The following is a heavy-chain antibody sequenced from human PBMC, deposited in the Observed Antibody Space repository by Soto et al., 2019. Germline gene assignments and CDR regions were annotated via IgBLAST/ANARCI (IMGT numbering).Heavy chain of an antibody. V-gene: IGHV4-31*03. J-gene: IGHJ6*02. D-gene: IGHD3-10*01. Sequence: SETLSLTCTVYGGSISSGGYYWSWIRQHPGKGLEWIGYIYYSGSTYYNPSLKSRVTISVDTSKNQFSLKLSSVTAADTAVYYCARVFGFGGMDVWGQGTTVTVSS. CDR2: IYYSGST. CDR1: GGSISSGGYY. CDR3: ARVFGFGGMDV.